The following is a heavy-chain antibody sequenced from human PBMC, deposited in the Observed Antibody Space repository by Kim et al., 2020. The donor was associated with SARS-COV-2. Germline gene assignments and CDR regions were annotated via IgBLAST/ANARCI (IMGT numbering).Heavy chain of an antibody. Sequence: DSVKGRFTISRDNSKSTLYLQMNSLRAEDTAVYYCANIQLWLTVDYGMDVWGQGTTVTVSS. J-gene: IGHJ6*02. V-gene: IGHV3-23*01. CDR3: ANIQLWLTVDYGMDV. D-gene: IGHD5-18*01.